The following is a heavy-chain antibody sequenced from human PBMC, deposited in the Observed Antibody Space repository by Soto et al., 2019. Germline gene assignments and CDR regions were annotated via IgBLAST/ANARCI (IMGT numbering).Heavy chain of an antibody. CDR2: ISASGTGT. J-gene: IGHJ5*01. V-gene: IGHV3-23*01. CDR1: GFTFRNYA. Sequence: GGSLRLSCAASGFTFRNYAMTWARQAPGKGLEWVSAISASGTGTYYAASVKGRFTIFRDNSRATLYLQMNNPRAEDTATYYCGKDLRPYGSGTFESWGQGTLATVYS. CDR3: GKDLRPYGSGTFES. D-gene: IGHD3-10*01.